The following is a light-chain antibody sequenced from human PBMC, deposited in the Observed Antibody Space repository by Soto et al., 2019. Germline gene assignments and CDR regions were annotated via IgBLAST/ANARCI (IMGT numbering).Light chain of an antibody. Sequence: QSVLTQPPSASGTPGQRVTISCSGSSSNIGSKTVNWYRQLPGTAPKLLIYSNNQRPSGVPDRFSGSKSGTSASLAISGLQSEDEADYYCAAWDDSLNGVVFGGGTKVTVL. V-gene: IGLV1-44*01. CDR1: SSNIGSKT. CDR3: AAWDDSLNGVV. CDR2: SNN. J-gene: IGLJ2*01.